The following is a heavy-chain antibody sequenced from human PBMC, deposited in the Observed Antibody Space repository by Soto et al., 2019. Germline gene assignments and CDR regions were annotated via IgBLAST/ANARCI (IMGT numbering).Heavy chain of an antibody. CDR2: IIPIFGTA. Sequence: QVQLVQSGAEVKKPGSSVKVSCKASGGTFSSYAISWVRQAPGQGLEWMGGIIPIFGTANYAQKFQGRVTITADESTSTAYMELSSLRSEDTAVYYCARGGWTTYYGDYVFDGFDIWGQGTMVTVSS. CDR1: GGTFSSYA. V-gene: IGHV1-69*01. J-gene: IGHJ3*02. D-gene: IGHD4-17*01. CDR3: ARGGWTTYYGDYVFDGFDI.